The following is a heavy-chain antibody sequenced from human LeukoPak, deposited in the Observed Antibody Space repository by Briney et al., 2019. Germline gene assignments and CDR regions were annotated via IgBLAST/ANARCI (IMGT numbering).Heavy chain of an antibody. CDR1: GFTFSSYW. D-gene: IGHD6-19*01. CDR2: IKQDGSEK. V-gene: IGHV3-7*01. J-gene: IGHJ5*02. CDR3: ARDLRAVAGPKAP. Sequence: GGSLRLSCAASGFTFSSYWMSWVRQAPGKGLEWVASIKQDGSEKYYVDSVKGRFTVSRDNAKNSLYLQMNSLRAEDTAVYYRARDLRAVAGPKAPWGQGTLVTVSS.